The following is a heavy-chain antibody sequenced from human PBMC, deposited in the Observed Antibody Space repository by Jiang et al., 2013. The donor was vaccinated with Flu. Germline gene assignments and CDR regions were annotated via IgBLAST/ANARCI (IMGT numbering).Heavy chain of an antibody. CDR3: ARGRIVVSGTRFDP. J-gene: IGHJ5*02. CDR1: GGTFSSYA. D-gene: IGHD6-19*01. Sequence: QLVESGAEVKKPGSSVKVSCKASGGTFSSYAISWVRQAPGQGLEWMGTITPIFTTANYAQEFQGRVTITADESTSTVYMELSSLRSEDTAVYYCARGRIVVSGTRFDPWGQGTLVTVSS. V-gene: IGHV1-69*18. CDR2: ITPIFTTA.